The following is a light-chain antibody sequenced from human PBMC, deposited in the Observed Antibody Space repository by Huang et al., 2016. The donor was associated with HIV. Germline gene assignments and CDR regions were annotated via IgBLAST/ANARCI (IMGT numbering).Light chain of an antibody. J-gene: IGKJ1*01. CDR3: QHYNNWPRT. CDR1: QSVSSN. CDR2: GAS. V-gene: IGKV3-15*01. Sequence: EIMMTQSPATLSVSPGERATLSCRASQSVSSNLVWYQQKPGQAPGVLIDGASSRTAGIAGRCSGSGSGKEYTLTISSLQSEDFAVYCCQHYNNWPRTFGQGTKVEIK.